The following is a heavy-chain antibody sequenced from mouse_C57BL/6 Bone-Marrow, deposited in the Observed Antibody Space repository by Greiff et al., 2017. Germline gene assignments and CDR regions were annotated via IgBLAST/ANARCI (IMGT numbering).Heavy chain of an antibody. J-gene: IGHJ3*01. Sequence: QVQLKESGPGLVQPSQSLSITCTVSGFSLTSYGVHWVRQSPGKGLEWLGVIWSGGSTDYNAAFISRLSISKDNSKSQVFFKMNSLQADDTAIYYCAPHLLPLAYWGQGTLVTVAA. CDR3: APHLLPLAY. CDR1: GFSLTSYG. D-gene: IGHD2-1*01. V-gene: IGHV2-2*01. CDR2: IWSGGST.